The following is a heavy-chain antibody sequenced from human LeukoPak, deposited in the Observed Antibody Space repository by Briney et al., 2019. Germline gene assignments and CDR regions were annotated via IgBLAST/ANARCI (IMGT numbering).Heavy chain of an antibody. CDR2: FYYGGTT. CDR1: GASITNGFYY. CDR3: ARDSAAVAV. V-gene: IGHV4-39*07. J-gene: IGHJ4*02. Sequence: PSETLSLNGTVSGASITNGFYYWGWIRQPPGKELEWIGSFYYGGTTYYNPSLKSRVTISVDTSKNHFSLKLNSATAADTAMYYCARDSAAVAVWGQGTQVTVSS. D-gene: IGHD6-19*01.